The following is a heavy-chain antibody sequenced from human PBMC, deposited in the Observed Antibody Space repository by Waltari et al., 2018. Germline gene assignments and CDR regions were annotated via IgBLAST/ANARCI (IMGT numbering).Heavy chain of an antibody. Sequence: EVQVVESGGGLVQPGGSLRLSCATAGFRFCSYWMKWVRQAPGKGLEWVAIIKGDGSEKHYVDSVKGRFTISRDNARNSLFLQMNSLRAEDTAVYFCARGRGYIIDYWGQGSLVTVSS. J-gene: IGHJ4*02. CDR3: ARGRGYIIDY. CDR2: IKGDGSEK. V-gene: IGHV3-7*01. D-gene: IGHD3-22*01. CDR1: GFRFCSYW.